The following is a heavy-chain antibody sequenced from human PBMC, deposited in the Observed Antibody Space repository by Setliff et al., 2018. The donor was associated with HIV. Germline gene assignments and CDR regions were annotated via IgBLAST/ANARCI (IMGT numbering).Heavy chain of an antibody. CDR2: LNDRGHI. J-gene: IGHJ5*01. CDR1: GDSISGSYY. D-gene: IGHD1-7*01. Sequence: PSETLSLTCTVSGDSISGSYYWAWIRQPPGKGLEWIVELNDRGHINYNPSLKSRVTISQDTSKRQFSLRMTSVTAADTAVYYCARVRLELRQYWFDSWGQGSPVTAPQ. V-gene: IGHV4-38-2*02. CDR3: ARVRLELRQYWFDS.